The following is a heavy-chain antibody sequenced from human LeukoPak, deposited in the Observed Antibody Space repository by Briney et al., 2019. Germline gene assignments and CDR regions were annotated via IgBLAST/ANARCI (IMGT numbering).Heavy chain of an antibody. CDR2: IYYSGST. CDR3: ARGYAAHAFDI. Sequence: SETLSLTCTVSGGSISSYYWSWIRQPPGKGLEWIGYIYYSGSTNYNPSLKSRVTISINTSKNQFSLKLNSVTAADTAVYYCARGYAAHAFDIWGQGTMVTVSS. D-gene: IGHD1-1*01. J-gene: IGHJ3*02. CDR1: GGSISSYY. V-gene: IGHV4-59*01.